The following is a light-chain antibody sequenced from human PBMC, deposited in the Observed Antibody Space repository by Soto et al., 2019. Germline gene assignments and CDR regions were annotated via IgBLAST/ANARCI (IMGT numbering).Light chain of an antibody. CDR3: QQYGSSPWT. CDR2: GAS. J-gene: IGKJ1*01. V-gene: IGKV3-20*01. CDR1: QTVSSNF. Sequence: EIVLTQYQGTLSLSPGERGTLSCRASQTVSSNFLAWYQQKPGQAPRLLIYGASSRATGIPDRFSGSGSGTDFTLTISRLEPEDFAVYYCQQYGSSPWTSGQGAKADIK.